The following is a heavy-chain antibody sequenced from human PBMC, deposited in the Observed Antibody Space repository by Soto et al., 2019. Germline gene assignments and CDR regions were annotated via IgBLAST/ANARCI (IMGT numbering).Heavy chain of an antibody. CDR2: ISGSGGGT. Sequence: PVGSLRLSCAASGFTFSSYAMSWVRQAPGKGLEWVSTISGSGGGTYYADSMKGRFTISRDNSKNALYLQMYSLRVEDTAVYYCARESDHWGQGTLVTVSS. CDR3: ARESDH. CDR1: GFTFSSYA. J-gene: IGHJ4*02. V-gene: IGHV3-23*01.